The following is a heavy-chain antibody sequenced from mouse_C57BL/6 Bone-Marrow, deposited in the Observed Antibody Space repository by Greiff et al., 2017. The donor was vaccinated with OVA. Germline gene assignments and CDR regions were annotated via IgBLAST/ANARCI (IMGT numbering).Heavy chain of an antibody. V-gene: IGHV1-64*01. Sequence: QVQLQQPGAELVKPGASVKLSCKASGYTFTSYWMHWVKQRPGQGLEWIGMIHPNSGSTNYNEKLKSKATLTVDKSTSTAYMQLSSLTSEDSAVYYSARPLCSGTAWFAYWGQGTLVTVSA. J-gene: IGHJ3*01. CDR3: ARPLCSGTAWFAY. CDR1: GYTFTSYW. D-gene: IGHD3-1*01. CDR2: IHPNSGST.